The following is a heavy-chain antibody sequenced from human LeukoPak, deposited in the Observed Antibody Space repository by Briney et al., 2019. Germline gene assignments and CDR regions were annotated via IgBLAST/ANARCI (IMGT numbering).Heavy chain of an antibody. CDR2: ISYTGST. CDR1: GAYISADY. Sequence: PSETLSLTCAVSGAYISADYWICIRQPPGNGLEWIGYISYTGSTNYNPALKSRVTISEDTSKNQFSLRLSSVTAADTAMYYCARRVPSGFVDSWGQGILVTVSS. V-gene: IGHV4-59*08. J-gene: IGHJ4*02. D-gene: IGHD5-12*01. CDR3: ARRVPSGFVDS.